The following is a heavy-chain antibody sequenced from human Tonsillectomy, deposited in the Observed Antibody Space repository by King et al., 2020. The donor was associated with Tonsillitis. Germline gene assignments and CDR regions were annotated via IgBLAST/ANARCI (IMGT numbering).Heavy chain of an antibody. D-gene: IGHD1-7*01. Sequence: VQLVESGGGLVQPGGSLRLSCAASGFTFSSYWMSWVRQAPGKGLEWVANIKQGGSEIYYLDSVKGRFTIPRDNAKNSLYLQMNSLRAEDTAVYYCARVITGTTSVFDYWGQGTLVTVSS. J-gene: IGHJ4*02. V-gene: IGHV3-7*03. CDR2: IKQGGSEI. CDR3: ARVITGTTSVFDY. CDR1: GFTFSSYW.